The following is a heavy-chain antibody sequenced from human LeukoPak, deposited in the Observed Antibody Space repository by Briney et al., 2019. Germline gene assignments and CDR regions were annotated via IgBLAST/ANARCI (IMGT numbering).Heavy chain of an antibody. D-gene: IGHD2-2*01. CDR3: ARGGAVERYCSSTSCYWVDVFDI. V-gene: IGHV5-10-1*01. CDR2: IDPSDSNT. Sequence: PGESPKISCKGSGYSFTSYWISWVRQMPGKGLEWMGMIDPSDSNTNYSPSFQGHVTIAADKSISTAYLQWSSLKASDTAMYYCARGGAVERYCSSTSCYWVDVFDIWGQGTMVTVSS. CDR1: GYSFTSYW. J-gene: IGHJ3*02.